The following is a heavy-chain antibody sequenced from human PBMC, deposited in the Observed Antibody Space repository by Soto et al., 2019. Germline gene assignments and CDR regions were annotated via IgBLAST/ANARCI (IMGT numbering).Heavy chain of an antibody. J-gene: IGHJ6*02. CDR3: ARVPSTYYDFWSGYYYYGMGV. Sequence: ASVKVSCKASGYTFTSYGISWVRQAPGQGLEWMGWISAYNGNTNYAQKLQGRVTMTTDTSTSTAYMELRSLRSDDTAVYYCARVPSTYYDFWSGYYYYGMGVWGQGTTVTVSS. V-gene: IGHV1-18*01. D-gene: IGHD3-3*01. CDR1: GYTFTSYG. CDR2: ISAYNGNT.